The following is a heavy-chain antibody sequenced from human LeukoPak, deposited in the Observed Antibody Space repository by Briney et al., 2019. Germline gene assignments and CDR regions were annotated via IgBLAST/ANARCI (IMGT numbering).Heavy chain of an antibody. CDR3: ARDNGYSGYDL. Sequence: SETLSLTCTVSGGSISSGDYYWSWIRQPPGKGLEWIGYIYYSGSTYYNPSLKSRVTISVGTSKNQFSLKLSSVTAADTAVYYCARDNGYSGYDLWRQGTLVTVSS. CDR1: GGSISSGDYY. J-gene: IGHJ5*02. D-gene: IGHD5-12*01. V-gene: IGHV4-30-4*01. CDR2: IYYSGST.